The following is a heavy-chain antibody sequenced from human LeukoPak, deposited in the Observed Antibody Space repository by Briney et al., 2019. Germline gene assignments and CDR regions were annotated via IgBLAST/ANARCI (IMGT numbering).Heavy chain of an antibody. J-gene: IGHJ4*02. CDR3: ASWVGGGRYFDY. CDR1: GFTFSSYW. D-gene: IGHD3-16*01. Sequence: GGPLRLSCAASGFTFSSYWMSWVRQAPGKGLEWVANIKQDGSEKYYVDSVKGRFTISRDNAKNSLYLQMNSLRAEDTAVYYCASWVGGGRYFDYWGQGTLVTVSS. V-gene: IGHV3-7*03. CDR2: IKQDGSEK.